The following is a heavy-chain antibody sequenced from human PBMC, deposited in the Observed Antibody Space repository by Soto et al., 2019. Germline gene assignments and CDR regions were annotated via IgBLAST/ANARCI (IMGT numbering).Heavy chain of an antibody. J-gene: IGHJ4*02. CDR3: AKVSRKGSAIDFDY. CDR2: VNPNNGDT. V-gene: IGHV1-8*01. Sequence: QVQPVQSGAELKKPGASVKVSCKASGYTFSNYDMNWVRQATGQGPEGIGWVNPNNGDTGYAQKFQGRVTLTTDISTTTAYMELTSLRSEDTAIYYCAKVSRKGSAIDFDYWGQGTLITVSS. D-gene: IGHD3-10*01. CDR1: GYTFSNYD.